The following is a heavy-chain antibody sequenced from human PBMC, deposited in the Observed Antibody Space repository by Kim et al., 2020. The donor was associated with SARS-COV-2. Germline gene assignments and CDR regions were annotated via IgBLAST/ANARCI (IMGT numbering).Heavy chain of an antibody. D-gene: IGHD5-18*01. V-gene: IGHV4-59*08. Sequence: SETLSLTCTVSGGSISSYYWSWIRQPPGKGLEWIGYIYYSGSTNYNPSLKSRVTISVDTSKNQFSLKLSSVTAADTAVYYCARQPDTAMVRGYYYYYGMDVWGQGTTVTVSS. CDR3: ARQPDTAMVRGYYYYYGMDV. J-gene: IGHJ6*02. CDR2: IYYSGST. CDR1: GGSISSYY.